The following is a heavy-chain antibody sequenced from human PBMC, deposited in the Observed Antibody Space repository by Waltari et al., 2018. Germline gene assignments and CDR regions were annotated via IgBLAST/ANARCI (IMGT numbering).Heavy chain of an antibody. CDR3: ARDMGGDGYNSN. Sequence: QVQLQESGPGLVKPSETLSLTCTVSGGSISSYYWSWIRQPPGKGLEWIGYIYYSGSTNYNPSLKSRVTISVDTSKNQLSLKLSSVTAADTAVYYCARDMGGDGYNSNWGQGTLVTVSS. CDR1: GGSISSYY. D-gene: IGHD3-16*01. V-gene: IGHV4-59*01. J-gene: IGHJ4*02. CDR2: IYYSGST.